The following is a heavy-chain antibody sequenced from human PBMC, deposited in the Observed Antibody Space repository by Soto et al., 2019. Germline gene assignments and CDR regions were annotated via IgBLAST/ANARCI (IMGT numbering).Heavy chain of an antibody. CDR1: GYTFTSYD. Sequence: ASVKVSCKASGYTFTSYDINWVRQATGQGLEWMGWMNPNSGNTGYAQKFQGRVTMTRNTSISTAYMELSSLRSEDTAVYYCVRVEVVYYYDSSGKGAFDIWGQGTMVTVSS. CDR3: VRVEVVYYYDSSGKGAFDI. D-gene: IGHD3-22*01. CDR2: MNPNSGNT. J-gene: IGHJ3*02. V-gene: IGHV1-8*01.